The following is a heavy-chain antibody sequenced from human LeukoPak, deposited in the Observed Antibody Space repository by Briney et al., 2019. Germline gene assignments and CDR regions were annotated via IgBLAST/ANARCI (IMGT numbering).Heavy chain of an antibody. CDR1: GYTFTGYY. J-gene: IGHJ6*03. CDR3: ARMVRGVITRPRWYYYYYMDV. D-gene: IGHD3-10*01. Sequence: ASVKVSCKASGYTFTGYYMHWVRQAPGQGLEWMGWINPNSGGTNYAQKFQGRVTMTRNTSISTAYMELSSLRSEDTAVYYCARMVRGVITRPRWYYYYYMDVWGKGTTVTISS. V-gene: IGHV1-2*02. CDR2: INPNSGGT.